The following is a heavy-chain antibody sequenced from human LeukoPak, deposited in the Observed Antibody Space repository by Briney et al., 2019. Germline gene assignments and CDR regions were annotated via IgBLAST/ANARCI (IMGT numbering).Heavy chain of an antibody. V-gene: IGHV1-18*01. CDR1: GYTFTNYG. CDR3: ARAPTNDYPTDY. J-gene: IGHJ4*02. D-gene: IGHD4-11*01. Sequence: ASVKVSCKASGYTFTNYGISWVRQAPGQGLEWMGWISAYNGNTNYVQKLQGRVTMTTDTSTSTAYMELRSLRSDDTAVYYCARAPTNDYPTDYWGQGTLVTVSS. CDR2: ISAYNGNT.